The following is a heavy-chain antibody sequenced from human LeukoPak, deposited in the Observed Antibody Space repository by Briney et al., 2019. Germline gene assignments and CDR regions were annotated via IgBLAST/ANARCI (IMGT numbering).Heavy chain of an antibody. CDR2: ISWDGGST. CDR1: GLTFSRHA. J-gene: IGHJ4*02. CDR3: AKDIAPLNYYDSSGYQTDY. Sequence: GGSLRLSCAASGLTFSRHAMSWVRQAPGKGLEWFSLISWDGGSTYYADSVKGRFTISRDNSENSLYLQMNSLRTEDTALYYCAKDIAPLNYYDSSGYQTDYWGQGTLVTVSS. D-gene: IGHD3-22*01. V-gene: IGHV3-43*02.